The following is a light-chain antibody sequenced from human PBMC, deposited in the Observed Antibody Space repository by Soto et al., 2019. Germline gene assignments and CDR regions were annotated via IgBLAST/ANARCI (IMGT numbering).Light chain of an antibody. J-gene: IGKJ4*01. CDR1: QDITNN. V-gene: IGKV1-33*01. CDR2: DVS. Sequence: DIQMTQSPSSLSASVGDRVTITCQASQDITNNLNWYQQKPGQAPNLLIYDVSNLQTGVPPRFSGSGSGTHFTFTIISLQPEDIATYYCQQYDNLPLTFGGGTQVEIK. CDR3: QQYDNLPLT.